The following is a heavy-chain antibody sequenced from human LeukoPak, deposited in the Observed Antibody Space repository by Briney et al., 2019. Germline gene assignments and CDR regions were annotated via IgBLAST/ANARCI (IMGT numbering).Heavy chain of an antibody. Sequence: KTSQTLSLTCTVSGGSIRSDDYYWSWIRQPPGKGLEWIGFIFYSESTYYNPSLRSRVTISLDTSKNQFSLSLSSVTAADTAVYYCARCPSPGWSDPWGQGTLVTVSS. CDR2: IFYSEST. CDR1: GGSIRSDDYY. CDR3: ARCPSPGWSDP. J-gene: IGHJ5*02. V-gene: IGHV4-30-4*08.